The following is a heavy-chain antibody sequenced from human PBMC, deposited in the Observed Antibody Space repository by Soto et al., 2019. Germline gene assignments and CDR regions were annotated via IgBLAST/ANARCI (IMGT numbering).Heavy chain of an antibody. CDR3: ARDKGTEYYYDSSGYYANDAFDI. CDR1: GFTFSSYS. V-gene: IGHV3-21*01. D-gene: IGHD3-22*01. CDR2: ISSSSSYI. J-gene: IGHJ3*02. Sequence: PGGSLRLSCVASGFTFSSYSMNWVRQAPGKGPEWVSSISSSSSYIYYADSVKGRFTISRDNAKNSLYLQMNSLRAEDTAVYYCARDKGTEYYYDSSGYYANDAFDIWGQGTMVTVSS.